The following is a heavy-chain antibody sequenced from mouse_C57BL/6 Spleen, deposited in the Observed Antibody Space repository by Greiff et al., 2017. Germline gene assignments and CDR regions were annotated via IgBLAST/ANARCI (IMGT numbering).Heavy chain of an antibody. J-gene: IGHJ2*01. V-gene: IGHV1-69*01. CDR2: IDPSDSYT. Sequence: QVQLQQPGAELVMPGASVKLSCKASGYTFTSYWMHWVKQRPGQGLEWIGEIDPSDSYTNYNQKFKGKSTLTVDKSSSTAYMQLSSLTSEDSAVYYCASSGDGGNFDYWGQGTTLTVSS. CDR3: ASSGDGGNFDY. CDR1: GYTFTSYW. D-gene: IGHD1-3*01.